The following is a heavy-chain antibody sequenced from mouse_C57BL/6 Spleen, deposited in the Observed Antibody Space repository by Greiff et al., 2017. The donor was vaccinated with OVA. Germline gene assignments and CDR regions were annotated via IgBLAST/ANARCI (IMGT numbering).Heavy chain of an antibody. Sequence: EVKVEESGGGLVQPGGSMKLSCVASGFTFSNYWMNWVRHSPEKGLEWVAQIRLKSDNYATHYAESVKGRFTISRDDSKSSVYLQMNNLRAEDTGIYYCAVDSSGSWFAYWGQGTLVTVSA. CDR2: IRLKSDNYAT. D-gene: IGHD3-2*02. J-gene: IGHJ3*01. CDR3: AVDSSGSWFAY. CDR1: GFTFSNYW. V-gene: IGHV6-3*01.